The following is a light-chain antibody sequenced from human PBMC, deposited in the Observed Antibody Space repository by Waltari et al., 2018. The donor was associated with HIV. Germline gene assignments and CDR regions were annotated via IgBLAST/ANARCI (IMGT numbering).Light chain of an antibody. J-gene: IGLJ3*02. CDR2: DVS. Sequence: QSALTQPRSVSGSPGQSVTISCPGTSRDVGVYNYVSWYQQYPGKAPKLMIYDVSRRPSGVPDRFSGSKSGNTVSLTISGLQAEDEADYYCCSDAGSYTWVFGGGTKLTVL. CDR1: SRDVGVYNY. V-gene: IGLV2-11*01. CDR3: CSDAGSYTWV.